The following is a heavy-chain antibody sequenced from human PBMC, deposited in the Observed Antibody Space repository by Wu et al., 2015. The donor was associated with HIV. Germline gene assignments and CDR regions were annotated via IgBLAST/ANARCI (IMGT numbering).Heavy chain of an antibody. CDR2: INPSSGST. D-gene: IGHD2-2*03. CDR1: GYTFTDHY. V-gene: IGHV1-46*01. CDR3: ARAGGFCSGTSCLDL. Sequence: QVQLVQSGAELEKPGASVKISCKASGYTFTDHYIHWVRQSPGHGLEWVGIINPSSGSTSYAQHFKDRITMTRDTSTATVYMDLTNLRSADTAVYSCARAGGFCSGTSCLDLWGQGTLVTVSS. J-gene: IGHJ5*02.